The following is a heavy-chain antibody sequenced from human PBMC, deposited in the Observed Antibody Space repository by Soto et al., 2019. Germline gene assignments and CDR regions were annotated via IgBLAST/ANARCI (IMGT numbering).Heavy chain of an antibody. CDR1: GGSISSGGYS. Sequence: SETLSLTCAVSGGSISSGGYSWSWIRQPPGKGLEWIGYIYHSGSAYYNPSLKSRVTISVDRSKNQFSLKLSSVTAADTAVYYCAAGGGLPRYYWGQGTLVTVSS. D-gene: IGHD5-12*01. V-gene: IGHV4-30-2*01. J-gene: IGHJ4*02. CDR3: AAGGGLPRYY. CDR2: IYHSGSA.